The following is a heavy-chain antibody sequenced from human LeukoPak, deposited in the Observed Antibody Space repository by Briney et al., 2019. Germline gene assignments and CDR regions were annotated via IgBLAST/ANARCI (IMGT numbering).Heavy chain of an antibody. CDR1: GGSISSYY. V-gene: IGHV4-59*01. CDR2: IYYSGST. Sequence: KASETLSLTCTVSGGSISSYYWSWIRQPPGKGLEWIGYIYYSGSTNYNPSLKSRVTISVDTSKNQFSLKLSSVTAADTAVYYCARVTRGFYDILTGYYRGGDFDYWGQGTLVTVSS. J-gene: IGHJ4*02. CDR3: ARVTRGFYDILTGYYRGGDFDY. D-gene: IGHD3-9*01.